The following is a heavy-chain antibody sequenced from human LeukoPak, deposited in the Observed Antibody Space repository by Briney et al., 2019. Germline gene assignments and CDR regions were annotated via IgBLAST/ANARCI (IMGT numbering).Heavy chain of an antibody. J-gene: IGHJ4*02. D-gene: IGHD3-22*01. CDR1: GYTFTSYY. V-gene: IGHV1-46*01. CDR2: INPSGGNT. Sequence: EASVKVSCKASGYTFTSYYMHWVRQAPGQGLEWMGIINPSGGNTSYAQKFQGRVTMNRDKSANTVYMELSSLRSEDTALYYCARDATEDYYDTSGYYSYFDYWGQGTLVTVSS. CDR3: ARDATEDYYDTSGYYSYFDY.